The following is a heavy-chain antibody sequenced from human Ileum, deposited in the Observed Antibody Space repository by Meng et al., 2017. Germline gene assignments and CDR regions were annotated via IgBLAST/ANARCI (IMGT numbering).Heavy chain of an antibody. V-gene: IGHV4-4*02. CDR2: IFQSGRT. D-gene: IGHD3-22*01. Sequence: QVQLQESCPRVCKPSGTLSLTCAVLRTWWSWVRQPPGKGLEWIGDIFQSGRTNYNPSLKSRVIISIDKSKSQISLQLSAVTAADTAVYSCATSNDRDVYYLGYWGQGTLVTVSS. CDR1: RTW. J-gene: IGHJ4*02. CDR3: ATSNDRDVYYLGY.